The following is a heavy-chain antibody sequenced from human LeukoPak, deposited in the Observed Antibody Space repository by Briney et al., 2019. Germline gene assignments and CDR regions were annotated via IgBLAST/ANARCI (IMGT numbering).Heavy chain of an antibody. J-gene: IGHJ4*02. D-gene: IGHD3-22*01. Sequence: SETLSLTCAVYGGSFSGYYWSWIRQPPGKGLEWIGYIYYSGSTNYNPSLKSRITISVDTSKNQFSLKLSSVTAADTAVYYCARVPGDYYDSSGYRLAYFDYWGQGTLVTVSS. CDR1: GGSFSGYY. CDR2: IYYSGST. CDR3: ARVPGDYYDSSGYRLAYFDY. V-gene: IGHV4-59*01.